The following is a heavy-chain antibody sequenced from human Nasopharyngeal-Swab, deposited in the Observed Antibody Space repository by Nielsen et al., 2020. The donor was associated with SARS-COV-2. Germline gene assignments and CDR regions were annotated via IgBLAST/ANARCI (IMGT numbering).Heavy chain of an antibody. CDR1: GGSISSSSYY. CDR3: ARHHAGAGGIDY. V-gene: IGHV4-39*01. D-gene: IGHD1-26*01. CDR2: IYYSGRT. J-gene: IGHJ4*02. Sequence: SETLSLTCTVSGGSISSSSYYWGWIRQPPGKGLEWIGSIYYSGRTYYNPSLKRRVTISVDTSKNQFSLKLGSVPAADTAVYYCARHHAGAGGIDYWGQGTLVTVSS.